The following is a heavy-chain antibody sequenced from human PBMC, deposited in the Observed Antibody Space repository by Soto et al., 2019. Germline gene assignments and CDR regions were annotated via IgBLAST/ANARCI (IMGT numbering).Heavy chain of an antibody. CDR1: GFTISSYW. Sequence: EVQLVESGGGLVQPGGSLRLSCAASGFTISSYWMSWVRQAPGKGLEWVANIKQDGSEKYYVDSVKGRFTISRDNAKNSLYLQMNSLRAEDTAVYYCARVGPSFYDFWSGYYRQFDYWGQGTLVTVSS. J-gene: IGHJ4*02. D-gene: IGHD3-3*01. CDR3: ARVGPSFYDFWSGYYRQFDY. CDR2: IKQDGSEK. V-gene: IGHV3-7*01.